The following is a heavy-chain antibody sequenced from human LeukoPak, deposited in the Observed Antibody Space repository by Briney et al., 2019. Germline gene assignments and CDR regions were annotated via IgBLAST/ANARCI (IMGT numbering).Heavy chain of an antibody. J-gene: IGHJ4*02. CDR3: AKTHNWNDDYFDY. D-gene: IGHD1-1*01. CDR2: IYSNGNT. V-gene: IGHV3-53*01. CDR1: GFTFSNNF. Sequence: GGPLRLSCAASGFTFSNNFMNWVRQAPGKGLEWVSAIYSNGNTYYTDSVKGRFTISRDISKNTLYLQMNSLRAEDTAVYYCAKTHNWNDDYFDYWGQGTLVTVSS.